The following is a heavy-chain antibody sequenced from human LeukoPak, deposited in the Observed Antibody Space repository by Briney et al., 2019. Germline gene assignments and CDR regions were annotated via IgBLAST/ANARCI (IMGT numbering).Heavy chain of an antibody. CDR2: INPNSGGT. Sequence: GASVKVSCKASGYTFIGYYMHWVRQAPGQGLEWMGWINPNSGGTNYAQKFQGRVTMTRDTSTSTVYMELSSLRSEDTAVYYCARDPDCSSTSCYRGNEAFDIWGQGTMVTVSS. D-gene: IGHD2-2*02. J-gene: IGHJ3*02. CDR1: GYTFIGYY. CDR3: ARDPDCSSTSCYRGNEAFDI. V-gene: IGHV1-2*02.